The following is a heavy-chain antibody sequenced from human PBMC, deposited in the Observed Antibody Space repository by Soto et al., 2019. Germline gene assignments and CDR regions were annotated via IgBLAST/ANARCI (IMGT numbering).Heavy chain of an antibody. CDR3: ANGTNPTHPYFFDH. CDR2: ISGSGGGA. D-gene: IGHD1-26*01. V-gene: IGHV3-23*04. Sequence: EVQLVESGGGLVQPGGSLRLSCSASGFTFSGWTMNWVRQAPGRGVQWVACISGSGGGAYYTYCVKGRFTVSKHNPKNTLQLQLISLEAPDTALYDCANGTNPTHPYFFDHWGQGTLVTVSS. CDR1: GFTFSGWT. J-gene: IGHJ4*02.